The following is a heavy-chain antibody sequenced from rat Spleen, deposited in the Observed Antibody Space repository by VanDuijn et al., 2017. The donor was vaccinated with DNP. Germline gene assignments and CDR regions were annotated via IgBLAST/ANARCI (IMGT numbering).Heavy chain of an antibody. CDR1: GYSITKNY. CDR2: ISYSGST. V-gene: IGHV3-1*01. D-gene: IGHD1-7*01. CDR3: TRDGPPYYGVPFDY. J-gene: IGHJ2*01. Sequence: EVQLQESGPGLVRPSQSLSLTCSVTGYSITKNYWAWIRKFPGNKLEWLGYISYSGSTSYNPSLKSRISITRDTSKNQFFLQLNSVTTEDTATYYCTRDGPPYYGVPFDYWGQGVMVTVSS.